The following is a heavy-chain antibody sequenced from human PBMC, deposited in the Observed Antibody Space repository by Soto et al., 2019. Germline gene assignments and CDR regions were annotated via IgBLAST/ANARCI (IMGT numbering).Heavy chain of an antibody. CDR3: ARDRIAVAALDS. V-gene: IGHV3-74*01. D-gene: IGHD6-19*01. CDR1: GFTFSSYW. CDR2: IISDGSGT. Sequence: EVQLVESGGGLVQPGGSLRLSCAASGFTFSSYWMHWVRQVPGKGLMWVSRIISDGSGTSYADSVKGRFTISRDNARNTLYLQMNSLRGEDTAVYYCARDRIAVAALDSWGQGTLVTVSS. J-gene: IGHJ4*02.